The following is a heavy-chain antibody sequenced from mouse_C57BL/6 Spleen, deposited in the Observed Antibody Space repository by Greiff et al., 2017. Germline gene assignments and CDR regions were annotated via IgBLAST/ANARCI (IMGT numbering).Heavy chain of an antibody. CDR3: ARGDSNYADYYAMDY. J-gene: IGHJ4*01. Sequence: QVQLQQPGAELVRPGSSVKLSCKASGYTFTSYWMDWVKQRPGQGLEWIGNIYPSDSETNYNQKFKDKATLTVDKSSSTAYMQLSSLTSEDSAVYYCARGDSNYADYYAMDYWGQGTSVTVSS. CDR1: GYTFTSYW. CDR2: IYPSDSET. D-gene: IGHD2-5*01. V-gene: IGHV1-61*01.